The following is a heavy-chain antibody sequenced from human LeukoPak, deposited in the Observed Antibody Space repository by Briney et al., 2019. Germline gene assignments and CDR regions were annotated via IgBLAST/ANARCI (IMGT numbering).Heavy chain of an antibody. V-gene: IGHV3-48*04. J-gene: IGHJ5*02. CDR2: ITDSGSSV. CDR3: ARDMGLWFGELSWFDP. Sequence: GGSLRLSCAASGFTFSFYSMNWVRQAPGKGLEWVSFITDSGSSVYYADSVKGRFTISRDNAKNSLYLQMNSLRAEDTAVYYCARDMGLWFGELSWFDPWGQGTLVTVSS. CDR1: GFTFSFYS. D-gene: IGHD3-10*01.